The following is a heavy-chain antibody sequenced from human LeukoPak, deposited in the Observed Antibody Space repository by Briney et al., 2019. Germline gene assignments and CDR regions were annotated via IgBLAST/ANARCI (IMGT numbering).Heavy chain of an antibody. J-gene: IGHJ3*01. V-gene: IGHV5-51*01. CDR1: GYSFTSYW. CDR2: IYPGDFDT. D-gene: IGHD1-26*01. CDR3: ARHKDSGSLLDVSDV. Sequence: GESLKISCKGSGYSFTSYWIAWVRQMPGKGLEWMGIIYPGDFDTKYSPSFQGQVTISADTIISTTYLQWSSLKASDTAMYYCARHKDSGSLLDVSDVWGQGTMVTVSS.